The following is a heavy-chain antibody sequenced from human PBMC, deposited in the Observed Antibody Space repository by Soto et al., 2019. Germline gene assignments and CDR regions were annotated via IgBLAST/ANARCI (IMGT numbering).Heavy chain of an antibody. Sequence: PGESLKISCKGSGYTFTNHWISWVRQMPGKGLEWMGRIDARDSYTTYSPSFQGHVTISVDKSISTAYLQWNSLKASDTAMYYCARHPSGDNWFDPWGQGTLVTVS. CDR1: GYTFTNHW. J-gene: IGHJ5*02. CDR2: IDARDSYT. CDR3: ARHPSGDNWFDP. V-gene: IGHV5-10-1*01.